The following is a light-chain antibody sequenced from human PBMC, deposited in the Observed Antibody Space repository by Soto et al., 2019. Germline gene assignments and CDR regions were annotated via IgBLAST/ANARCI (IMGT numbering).Light chain of an antibody. J-gene: IGKJ1*01. CDR2: GAS. Sequence: ETVLTQSPGTLSLSPGERATLSCRASQSVWSSLLAWYQHKPGQTPRLLIYGASSRATGIPDRFSGSGSGTDFTLTNSRLEPEDFAVYYCQQYGRPWTFGQGTKVEIK. V-gene: IGKV3-20*01. CDR3: QQYGRPWT. CDR1: QSVWSSL.